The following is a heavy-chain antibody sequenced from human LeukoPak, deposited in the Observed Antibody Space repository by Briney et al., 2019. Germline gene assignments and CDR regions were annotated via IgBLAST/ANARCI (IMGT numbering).Heavy chain of an antibody. CDR1: GYTFTSYD. V-gene: IGHV1-2*04. Sequence: ASVKVSCKASGYTFTSYDINWVRQATGQGLEWMGWINPNSGGTNYAQKFQGWVTMTRDTSISTAYMELSRLRSDDTAVNYCARDIAVAGNSPYYYYYGMDVWGQGTTVTVSS. D-gene: IGHD6-19*01. CDR3: ARDIAVAGNSPYYYYYGMDV. J-gene: IGHJ6*02. CDR2: INPNSGGT.